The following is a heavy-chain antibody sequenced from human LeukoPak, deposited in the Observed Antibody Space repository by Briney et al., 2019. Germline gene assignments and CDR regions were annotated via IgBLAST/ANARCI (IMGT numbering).Heavy chain of an antibody. CDR3: ARDTCSGGSCYLGNY. Sequence: ASVKLSCKASGYTFTSYGISWVRQAPGQGLEWMGWISTYNGNTNYAQKLQGTVTMTTDTSTSPAYMELRSLRSDDTAVYYCARDTCSGGSCYLGNYWGQGTLVTVSS. J-gene: IGHJ4*02. CDR1: GYTFTSYG. V-gene: IGHV1-18*01. CDR2: ISTYNGNT. D-gene: IGHD2-15*01.